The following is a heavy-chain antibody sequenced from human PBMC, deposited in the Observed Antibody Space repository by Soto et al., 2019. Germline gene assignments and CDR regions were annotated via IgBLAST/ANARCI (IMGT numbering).Heavy chain of an antibody. CDR2: ITNSGDST. D-gene: IGHD6-19*01. CDR3: PRRSQYNSGPFDY. Sequence: EVQLLGSGGGLVQPGGSLRLSCAASGFTFSSYAMNWVRQAPGKGLEWVSAITNSGDSTYYADSVKGRFTISRDNSENTLYLQMNGLRAEDTAVYYCPRRSQYNSGPFDYWGQGTLVTVSS. V-gene: IGHV3-23*01. CDR1: GFTFSSYA. J-gene: IGHJ4*02.